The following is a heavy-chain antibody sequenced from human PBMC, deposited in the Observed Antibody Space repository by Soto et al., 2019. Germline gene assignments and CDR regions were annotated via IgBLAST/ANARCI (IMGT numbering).Heavy chain of an antibody. CDR1: GGSVSSSSYS. J-gene: IGHJ3*02. CDR2: IYYSGST. CDR3: ARAPTRIGVAGTYAFDI. Sequence: PSETLSLTCTVSGGSVSSSSYSWGWIRQSPGKGLEWIGYIYYSGSTNYNPSLTSRVTVSADTSKNQFSLKLSSVTAADTAVYYCARAPTRIGVAGTYAFDIWGQGTMVTVSS. V-gene: IGHV4-61*01. D-gene: IGHD6-19*01.